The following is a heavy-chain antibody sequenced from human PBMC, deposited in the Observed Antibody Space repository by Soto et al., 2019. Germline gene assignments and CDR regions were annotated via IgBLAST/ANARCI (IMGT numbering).Heavy chain of an antibody. J-gene: IGHJ2*01. V-gene: IGHV1-58*02. Sequence: ASVKVSCQASGYTFASYGISWVRQARGQRLEWIGWIVVGSGHTNYEQKFQERVTITRDMSTSTAYMELSSLRSEDTAVYYCAAPDFGDYWYFDLWGRGTLVTVSS. D-gene: IGHD4-17*01. CDR2: IVVGSGHT. CDR1: GYTFASYG. CDR3: AAPDFGDYWYFDL.